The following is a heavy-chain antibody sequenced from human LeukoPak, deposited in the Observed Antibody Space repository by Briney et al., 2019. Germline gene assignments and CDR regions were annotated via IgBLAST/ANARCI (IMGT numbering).Heavy chain of an antibody. CDR3: ARSGYSGYGGDY. V-gene: IGHV5-51*01. CDR2: VYPSDSDT. D-gene: IGHD5-12*01. J-gene: IGHJ4*02. CDR1: GYSFSTYW. Sequence: GESLKISCKGSGYSFSTYWIGWVRQMPARGLEWMGIVYPSDSDTRYSPSFQGQVTISADKSISTAYLQWSSLKASDTAMYYCARSGYSGYGGDYWGQGTLITVSP.